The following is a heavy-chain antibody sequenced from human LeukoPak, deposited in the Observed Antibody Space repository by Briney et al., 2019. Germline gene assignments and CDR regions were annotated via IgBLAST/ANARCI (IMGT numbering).Heavy chain of an antibody. CDR1: GYTFTAYN. Sequence: ASVKVSCKASGYTFTAYNIHWVRQAPGQGLEWMGWINPNSGGTNYAQKFQGRVTMTRDTSISTAYMELSRLRSDDTAVYYCARSPHILTGENFDFWGQGTLVTVSS. V-gene: IGHV1-2*02. CDR2: INPNSGGT. J-gene: IGHJ4*02. D-gene: IGHD3-9*01. CDR3: ARSPHILTGENFDF.